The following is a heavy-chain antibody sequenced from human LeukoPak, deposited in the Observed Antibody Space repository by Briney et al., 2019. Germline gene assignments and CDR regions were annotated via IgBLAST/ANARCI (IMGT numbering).Heavy chain of an antibody. D-gene: IGHD3-9*01. CDR3: ARGLAGKNWFDP. V-gene: IGHV3-7*05. J-gene: IGHJ5*02. CDR2: IKEDGSEK. Sequence: GGSLRLSCAASGFTFSYYWMSWVRQAPGKGLEWVANIKEDGSEKYYVHSVKGRFTISRDNAKNSLYLQMNRRRADDTAVYYCARGLAGKNWFDPWGQGTLVTVSS. CDR1: GFTFSYYW.